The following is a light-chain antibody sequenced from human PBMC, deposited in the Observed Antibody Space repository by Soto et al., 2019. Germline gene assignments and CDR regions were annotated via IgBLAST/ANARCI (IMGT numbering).Light chain of an antibody. J-gene: IGLJ3*02. CDR3: GTWDSSLRAAV. CDR2: DVT. V-gene: IGLV2-11*01. Sequence: QSVLTQPRSVSGSPGQSVTISCTGTSSDVGTYNYVSWYQQHPGKVPKLMIYDVTKRPSGVPDRFSGSKSGNTASLTISGLQAEDEADYYCGTWDSSLRAAVFGGGTKLTVL. CDR1: SSDVGTYNY.